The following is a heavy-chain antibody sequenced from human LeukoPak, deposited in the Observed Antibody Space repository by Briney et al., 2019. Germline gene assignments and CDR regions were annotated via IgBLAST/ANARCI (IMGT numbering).Heavy chain of an antibody. CDR3: ARVATMGSYFDY. J-gene: IGHJ4*02. Sequence: SETLSLTCTVSGGSISSHYWSWIRQPAGKGLEWIGRVHSSGSTNYNPSLKSRVTISVDTSKNQFSLKLSSVTAADTAVYYCARVATMGSYFDYWGQGTLVTVSS. CDR2: VHSSGST. CDR1: GGSISSHY. D-gene: IGHD5-12*01. V-gene: IGHV4-4*07.